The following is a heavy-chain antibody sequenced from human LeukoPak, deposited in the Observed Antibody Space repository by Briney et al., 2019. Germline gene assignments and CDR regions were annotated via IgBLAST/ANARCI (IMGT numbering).Heavy chain of an antibody. J-gene: IGHJ4*02. V-gene: IGHV4-59*12. CDR1: GGSITTYY. D-gene: IGHD6-13*01. CDR3: ARLVAATGNFDY. CDR2: IYYTGST. Sequence: PSETLSLTCTVSGGSITTYYWSWTRQPPGKGLEWIAYIYYTGSTNYNPSLKSRVTISVDRSKNQFSLKLSSVTAADTAVYYCARLVAATGNFDYWGQGTLVTVSS.